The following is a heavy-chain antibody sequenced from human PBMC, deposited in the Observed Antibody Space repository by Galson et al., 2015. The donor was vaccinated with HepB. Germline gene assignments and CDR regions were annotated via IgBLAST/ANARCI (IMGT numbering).Heavy chain of an antibody. CDR1: GYTFTSYY. V-gene: IGHV1-46*01. CDR2: INPSGGST. D-gene: IGHD3-22*01. Sequence: SVKVSCKASGYTFTSYYMHWVRQAPGQGLEWMGIINPSGGSTSYAQKFQGRVTMTRDTSTSTVYMELSSLRSEDTAVYYCARVIESITMIKPLYYGMDVWGQGTTVTVSS. J-gene: IGHJ6*02. CDR3: ARVIESITMIKPLYYGMDV.